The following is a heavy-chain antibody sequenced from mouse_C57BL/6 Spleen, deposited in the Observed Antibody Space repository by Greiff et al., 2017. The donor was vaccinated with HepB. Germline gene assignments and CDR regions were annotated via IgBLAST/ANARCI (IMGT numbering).Heavy chain of an antibody. Sequence: VQLQQSGPGLVAPSQSLSITCTVSGFSLTSYAISWVRQPPGKGLEWLGVIWTGGGTNYNSALKSRLSISKDNSKSQVFLKMNSLQTDDTARYYCASLIYYDYDGGDYWGQGTTLTVSS. CDR2: IWTGGGT. CDR3: ASLIYYDYDGGDY. J-gene: IGHJ2*01. V-gene: IGHV2-9-1*01. D-gene: IGHD2-4*01. CDR1: GFSLTSYA.